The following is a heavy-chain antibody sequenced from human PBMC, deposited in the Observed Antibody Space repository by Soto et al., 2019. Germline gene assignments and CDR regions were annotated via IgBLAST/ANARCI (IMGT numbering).Heavy chain of an antibody. Sequence: SQTLSLTCAISGDSVSSNSAAWNWIRQSPSRGLEWLGRTYYRSKWYNDYAVSVKSRITINPDTSKNQFSLQLNSVTPEDTAVYYCARDQSITIFGVVIKTLVYYYGMDVWGQGTTVTVSS. CDR1: GDSVSSNSAA. J-gene: IGHJ6*02. CDR3: ARDQSITIFGVVIKTLVYYYGMDV. CDR2: TYYRSKWYN. V-gene: IGHV6-1*01. D-gene: IGHD3-3*01.